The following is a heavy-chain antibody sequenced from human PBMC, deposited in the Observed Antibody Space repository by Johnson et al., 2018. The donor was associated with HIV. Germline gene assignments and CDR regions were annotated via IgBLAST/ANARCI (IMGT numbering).Heavy chain of an antibody. J-gene: IGHJ3*02. CDR2: IGTAGDT. D-gene: IGHD6-6*01. Sequence: EVQLVESGGGMVQPGGSLRLSCAASGFTFSGHGIHWVRQATGKGLEWVSAIGTAGDTYYPGSVKGRFTISRENAKNSLYLQMNSLRAGDTAVYYCAREVGSWYSSSSGAFDIWGQGTMVTVSS. V-gene: IGHV3-13*01. CDR1: GFTFSGHG. CDR3: AREVGSWYSSSSGAFDI.